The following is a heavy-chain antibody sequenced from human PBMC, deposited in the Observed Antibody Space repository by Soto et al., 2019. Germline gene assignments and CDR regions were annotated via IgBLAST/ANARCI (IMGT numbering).Heavy chain of an antibody. CDR2: IGISASDI. V-gene: IGHV3-21*01. Sequence: GGSLRLSCAASGFTFSSYSINWVRQAPENGLEWVSSIGISASDIFYADSVKGRFTISRDNAKSSLYLQMNSLRAEDTAIYYCARDSYAGSGPGYWGQGTLVTVSS. CDR3: ARDSYAGSGPGY. J-gene: IGHJ4*02. CDR1: GFTFSSYS. D-gene: IGHD3-10*01.